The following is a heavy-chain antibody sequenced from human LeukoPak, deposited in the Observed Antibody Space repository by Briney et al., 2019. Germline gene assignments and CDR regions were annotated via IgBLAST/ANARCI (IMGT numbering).Heavy chain of an antibody. J-gene: IGHJ4*02. CDR2: IKQDGSEK. CDR3: ARDSGDYVFDY. D-gene: IGHD4-17*01. V-gene: IGHV3-7*03. CDR1: GFTFSDYQ. Sequence: GGSLRLSCAASGFTFSDYQMSWIRQAPGKGLEWVANIKQDGSEKYYVDSVKGRFTISRDNAKNSLYLQMNSLRADDTAVYYCARDSGDYVFDYWGQGTLVTVSS.